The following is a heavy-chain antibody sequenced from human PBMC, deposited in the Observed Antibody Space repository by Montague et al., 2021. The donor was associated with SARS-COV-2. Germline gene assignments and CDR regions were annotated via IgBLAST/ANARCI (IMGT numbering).Heavy chain of an antibody. CDR3: ARDRDWDDWCGMDV. CDR2: ISSSGGGSTK. CDR1: GFIFSSYE. V-gene: IGHV3-48*03. Sequence: SLRLSCAASGFIFSSYEMNWVRQAPGKGLEWISYISSSGGGSTKHYTDSVTGRFTISRDNAKNSLYLQMNSLRVEDTAIYYCARDRDWDDWCGMDVWGQGTTVTVSS. D-gene: IGHD2-21*01. J-gene: IGHJ6*02.